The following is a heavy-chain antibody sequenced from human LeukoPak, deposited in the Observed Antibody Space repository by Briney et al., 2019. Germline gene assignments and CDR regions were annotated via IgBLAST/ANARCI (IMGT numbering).Heavy chain of an antibody. CDR3: AKDSFTTIVVVTNDF. CDR2: ISGYNDDT. D-gene: IGHD3-22*01. Sequence: GASVKVSCKTSGYTFTSHGISWVRQAPGQGLEYMGWISGYNDDTNYAQRFQGRLTMTKDTSTSTAYMELRSLTSDDTAVYYCAKDSFTTIVVVTNDFWGQGTRVTVSS. CDR1: GYTFTSHG. V-gene: IGHV1-18*01. J-gene: IGHJ3*01.